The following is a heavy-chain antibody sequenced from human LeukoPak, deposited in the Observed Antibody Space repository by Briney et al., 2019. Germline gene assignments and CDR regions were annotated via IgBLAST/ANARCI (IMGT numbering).Heavy chain of an antibody. CDR1: GFIFSSYG. CDR3: AKGGVSSAYHPVDY. D-gene: IGHD3-22*01. CDR2: ISSDESEE. Sequence: GGSLRLSCAASGFIFSSYGMHWVRQAPGKGLEWVAGISSDESEEFYVGSVKGRFITSRDSSKSMLYLQMNSLRIEDTAVYYCAKGGVSSAYHPVDYWGQGTLVTVSP. J-gene: IGHJ4*02. V-gene: IGHV3-30*18.